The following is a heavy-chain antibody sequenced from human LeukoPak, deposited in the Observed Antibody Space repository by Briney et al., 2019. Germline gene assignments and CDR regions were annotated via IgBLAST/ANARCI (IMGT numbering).Heavy chain of an antibody. CDR2: IRYDGCDA. J-gene: IGHJ4*02. CDR3: AKDQWGMATVAKNGGTFDY. V-gene: IGHV3-30*02. CDR1: AFTFSSYG. Sequence: GGSLRLSCVASAFTFSSYGMHWVRQAPGKGVEWVAFIRYDGCDARYADSVKGRLTISRDNSKQALYLHMNSMKTEDTAVYYCAKDQWGMATVAKNGGTFDYWGQGTLVTVSS. D-gene: IGHD5-24*01.